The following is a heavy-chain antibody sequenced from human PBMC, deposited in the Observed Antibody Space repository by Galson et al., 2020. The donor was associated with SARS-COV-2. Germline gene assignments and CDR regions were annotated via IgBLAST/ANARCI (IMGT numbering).Heavy chain of an antibody. Sequence: HGESLKISCKGSGYSFTSYWISWVRQKPGKGLEWMGAIDPSDSYTNYSPSFHGHVTMSVDKSIRTAYLQWSSLRASDTAIYYCARLANWDDHYYYMDVWGKGTTVTVSS. CDR1: GYSFTSYW. CDR2: IDPSDSYT. V-gene: IGHV5-10-1*01. J-gene: IGHJ6*03. D-gene: IGHD1-1*01. CDR3: ARLANWDDHYYYMDV.